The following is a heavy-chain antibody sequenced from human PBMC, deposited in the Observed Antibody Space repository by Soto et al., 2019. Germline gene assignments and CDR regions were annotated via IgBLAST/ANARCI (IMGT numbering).Heavy chain of an antibody. J-gene: IGHJ4*02. CDR3: ARNRPPTDK. Sequence: QVQLVQSGAEVKKPGASVKVSCKASGYTFASYAISWMRQAPGQGLEWMGWISAYNGNTTYAHKHQARVTMTTDTATGTAYIELRSVRYVDTAVDYCARNRPPTDKWGPGTVVTVSS. V-gene: IGHV1-18*01. CDR1: GYTFASYA. CDR2: ISAYNGNT.